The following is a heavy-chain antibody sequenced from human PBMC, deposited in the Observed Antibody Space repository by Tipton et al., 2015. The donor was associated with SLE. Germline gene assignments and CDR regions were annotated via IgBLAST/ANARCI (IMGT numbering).Heavy chain of an antibody. Sequence: SLRLSCAASGFTFSSYAMSWVRQAPGKGLEWVSAISGSGGSTYYADSVKGRFTISRDNSKNTLYLQMNSLRAEDTAVYYCARGLGYCSSTSCYTDAFDIWGQGTMVTVSS. D-gene: IGHD2-2*01. CDR3: ARGLGYCSSTSCYTDAFDI. V-gene: IGHV3-23*01. CDR2: ISGSGGST. J-gene: IGHJ3*02. CDR1: GFTFSSYA.